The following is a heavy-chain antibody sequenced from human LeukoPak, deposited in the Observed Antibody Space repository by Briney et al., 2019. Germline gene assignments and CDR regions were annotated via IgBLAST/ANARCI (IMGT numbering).Heavy chain of an antibody. Sequence: SETLSLTCAVYGGSFSGYYWSWIRQPPGKGLEWIGEINHSGSTNYNPSLKSRVTISVDTSKNQFSLKLSSVTAADTAVYYCARHRRSSSWYNKGFDPWGQGTLVTVSS. CDR3: ARHRRSSSWYNKGFDP. J-gene: IGHJ5*02. D-gene: IGHD6-13*01. CDR2: INHSGST. CDR1: GGSFSGYY. V-gene: IGHV4-34*01.